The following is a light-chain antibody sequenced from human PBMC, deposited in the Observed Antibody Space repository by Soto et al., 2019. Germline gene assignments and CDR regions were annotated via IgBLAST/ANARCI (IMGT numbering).Light chain of an antibody. CDR1: QSISSW. CDR2: KAS. J-gene: IGKJ1*01. V-gene: IGKV1-5*03. CDR3: QHYNTYPWT. Sequence: DIQMTQSPSTLSASVGDRVTITFRASQSISSWLAWYQQKPGKAPNLLIYKASHLENGVPSRFSGSGSGTEFTLTISSLQPGDFATYYCQHYNTYPWTFGQGTKVDI.